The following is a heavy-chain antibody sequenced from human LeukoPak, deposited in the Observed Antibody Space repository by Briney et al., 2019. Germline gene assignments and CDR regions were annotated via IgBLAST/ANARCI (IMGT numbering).Heavy chain of an antibody. CDR3: ARDLGEDIVIVPAAGGSFDY. CDR1: GYTFTGYY. D-gene: IGHD2-2*01. Sequence: EASVKVSCKASGYTFTGYYMHWVRQAPGQGLEWVGWINPNSGATNYAQKFQGRVTMTRDTSISTAYMELSRLRSDDTAVYYCARDLGEDIVIVPAAGGSFDYWGQGSLVTVSS. CDR2: INPNSGAT. J-gene: IGHJ4*02. V-gene: IGHV1-2*02.